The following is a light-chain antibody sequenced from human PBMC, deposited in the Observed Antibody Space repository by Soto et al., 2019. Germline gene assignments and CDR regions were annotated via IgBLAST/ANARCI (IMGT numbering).Light chain of an antibody. CDR3: YSYAGGFTYV. V-gene: IGLV2-23*01. CDR1: SSDVGSYNL. Sequence: QSALTQPASVSGSPGQSITISCTGSSSDVGSYNLVSWYQHHPGKPPKLMIYEDNKRPSGVSNRFSGSKSGNTASLTISGLQAEDEADYYCYSYAGGFTYVFGTGTKLTV. J-gene: IGLJ1*01. CDR2: EDN.